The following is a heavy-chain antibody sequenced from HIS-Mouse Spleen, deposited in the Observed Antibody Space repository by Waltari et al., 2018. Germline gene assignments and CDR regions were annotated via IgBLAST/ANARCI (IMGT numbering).Heavy chain of an antibody. CDR1: GGSFSGYY. Sequence: QVQLQQWGAGLLKPSETLSLTCAVYGGSFSGYYGSWIRQPPGKGLGWIGEINHSGSTNYNPSLKSRVTISVDTSKNQFSLKLSSVTAADTAVYYCAGYNWNYGTDYWGQGTLVTVSS. J-gene: IGHJ4*02. V-gene: IGHV4-34*01. D-gene: IGHD1-7*01. CDR2: INHSGST. CDR3: AGYNWNYGTDY.